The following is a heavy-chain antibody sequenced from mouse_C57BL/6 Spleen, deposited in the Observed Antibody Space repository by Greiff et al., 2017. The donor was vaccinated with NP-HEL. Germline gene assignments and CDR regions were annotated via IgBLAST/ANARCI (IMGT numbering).Heavy chain of an antibody. J-gene: IGHJ4*01. CDR2: IYPGSGST. CDR1: GYTFTSYW. Sequence: VQLQQPGAELVKPGASVKMSCKASGYTFTSYWITWVKQRPGQGLEWIGDIYPGSGSTNYNEKFKSKATLTVYTSSSTAYMQLSSLTSEDSAVYYCARGLFKAMDYWGQGTSVTVSS. V-gene: IGHV1-55*01. CDR3: ARGLFKAMDY. D-gene: IGHD3-3*01.